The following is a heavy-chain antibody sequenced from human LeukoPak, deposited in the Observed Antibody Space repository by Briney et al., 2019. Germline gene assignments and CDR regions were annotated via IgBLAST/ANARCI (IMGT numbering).Heavy chain of an antibody. CDR3: ARESEDYGDYFVVSSSWFSLGAFDI. D-gene: IGHD4-17*01. Sequence: SETLSLTCTVSGGFISSGSNYWSWIRQPAGKGLEWIGRISTSGSTNYNPSLKSRVIISVDTSKNQFSLKLSSVTAADTAVYYCARESEDYGDYFVVSSSWFSLGAFDIWGQGTMVTVSS. CDR1: GGFISSGSNY. J-gene: IGHJ3*02. V-gene: IGHV4-61*02. CDR2: ISTSGST.